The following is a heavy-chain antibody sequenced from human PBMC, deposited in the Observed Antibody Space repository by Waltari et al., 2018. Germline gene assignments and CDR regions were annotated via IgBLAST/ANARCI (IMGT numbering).Heavy chain of an antibody. CDR1: GFTVSSHY. CDR3: ARDRGGDGYNWGIFDY. Sequence: EVQLVESGGGLIQPGGSLRLSCAASGFTVSSHYMSWVRQARGKGLEWVSVIYSGGSTYYADAVKGRFTISRDNSKNTLYLQMNSLRAEDTAVYYCARDRGGDGYNWGIFDYWGQGTLVTVSS. V-gene: IGHV3-53*01. D-gene: IGHD1-1*01. CDR2: IYSGGST. J-gene: IGHJ4*02.